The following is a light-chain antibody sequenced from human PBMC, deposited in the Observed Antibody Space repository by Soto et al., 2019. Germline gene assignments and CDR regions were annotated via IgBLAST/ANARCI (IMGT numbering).Light chain of an antibody. CDR1: TSDVGVYNY. V-gene: IGLV2-8*01. CDR2: EVN. CDR3: SSYAGRKNFIL. J-gene: IGLJ2*01. Sequence: QSALTQPPSASGSPGQSVTISCTGTTSDVGVYNYVSWYQLHPGNVPKLIISEVNKRPSGVPDRFSGSKSGSTASLTVSGLQAEDEADYFCSSYAGRKNFILFGGGTKLTVL.